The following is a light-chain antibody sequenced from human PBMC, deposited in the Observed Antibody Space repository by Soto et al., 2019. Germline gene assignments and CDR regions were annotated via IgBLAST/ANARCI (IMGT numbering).Light chain of an antibody. J-gene: IGKJ1*01. CDR3: QQRSNWPPTWT. CDR1: QSVSNNY. V-gene: IGKV3D-20*02. CDR2: GAS. Sequence: EVVCTQSPGTLSLSAGERDTLSCRASQSVSNNYLAWYQQKPGQAPRLLIYGASNRATGIPDRFSGSGSGTDFTLTISRLEPEDFAVYYCQQRSNWPPTWTFGQGTKVDIK.